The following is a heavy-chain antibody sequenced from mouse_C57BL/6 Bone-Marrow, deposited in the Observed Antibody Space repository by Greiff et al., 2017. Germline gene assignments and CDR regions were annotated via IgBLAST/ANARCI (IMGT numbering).Heavy chain of an antibody. V-gene: IGHV1-58*01. D-gene: IGHD1-1*01. CDR2: NYIGNGYT. Sequence: VQLQQSGAELVRPGSSVKMSCKTSGYTFPSYGINWVKQRPGQGLEWIGYNYIGNGYTEYNEKFKGKATLTSDTSSSTAYMQLSSLTSEDSAIYFCASHYYGSSEDYFDYWGQGTTLTVSS. CDR1: GYTFPSYG. J-gene: IGHJ2*01. CDR3: ASHYYGSSEDYFDY.